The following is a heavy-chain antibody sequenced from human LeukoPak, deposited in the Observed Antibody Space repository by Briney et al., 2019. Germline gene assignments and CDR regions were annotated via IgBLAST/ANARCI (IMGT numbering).Heavy chain of an antibody. CDR1: GFTFSSYA. J-gene: IGHJ3*02. Sequence: GGSLRLSCAASGFTFSSYAMHWVRQAPGKGLEWVTIISFDGSNKYYADSVKGRFTISRDNSKNTLYLQMNSLRAEDTAVYYCAKDGHDTAMPYDAFDIWGQGTMVTVSS. V-gene: IGHV3-30*04. CDR2: ISFDGSNK. D-gene: IGHD5-18*01. CDR3: AKDGHDTAMPYDAFDI.